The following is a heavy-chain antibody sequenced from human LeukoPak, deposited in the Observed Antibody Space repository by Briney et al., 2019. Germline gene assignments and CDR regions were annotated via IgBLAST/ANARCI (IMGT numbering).Heavy chain of an antibody. CDR2: VSGSGSTV. J-gene: IGHJ4*02. CDR3: VRQFAS. V-gene: IGHV3-48*01. Sequence: GSLGLSCAASGFTFGDHIMNWVRQLPGKRLEWVAYVSGSGSTVYYADSVKGRFTVSRDNGKSSLYLQMNSLRVEDTALYYCVRQFASWGQGTLVTVSS. CDR1: GFTFGDHI.